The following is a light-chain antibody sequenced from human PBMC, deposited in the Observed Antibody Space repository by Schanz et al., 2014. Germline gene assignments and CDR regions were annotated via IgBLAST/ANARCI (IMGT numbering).Light chain of an antibody. J-gene: IGLJ3*02. Sequence: QSVLTQPPSASGSPGQSVTISCTGTSSDIGGYNYVSWYQQHPGKAPKLMIYDVSNRPSGVSNRFSGSKSGNTASLTISGLQAEDEADYYCSSYTSSIPPSVFGGGTKLTVL. CDR2: DVS. CDR3: SSYTSSIPPSV. V-gene: IGLV2-14*01. CDR1: SSDIGGYNY.